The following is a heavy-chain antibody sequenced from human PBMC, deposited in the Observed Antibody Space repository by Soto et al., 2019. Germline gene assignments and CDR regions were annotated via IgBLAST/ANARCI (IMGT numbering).Heavy chain of an antibody. V-gene: IGHV1-69*13. J-gene: IGHJ4*02. D-gene: IGHD2-2*01. CDR3: ATYCSSTSCFGSYDY. CDR1: GGTFSSYA. Sequence: SVKVSCKASGGTFSSYAISWVRQAPGQGLEWMGGIIPIFGTANYAQKFQGRVTITADESTSTAYMELSSLRSEDTAVYYCATYCSSTSCFGSYDYWGQGTLVTVSS. CDR2: IIPIFGTA.